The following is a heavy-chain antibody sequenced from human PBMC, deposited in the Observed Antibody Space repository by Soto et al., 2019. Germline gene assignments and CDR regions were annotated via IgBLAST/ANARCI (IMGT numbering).Heavy chain of an antibody. D-gene: IGHD3-16*01. J-gene: IGHJ6*02. CDR3: AKGITDTGGYYYYSMDV. CDR2: ISGSGGIT. CDR1: GFTFSSYA. Sequence: EVKLLDSGGGLVQTGGSLRLSCAASGFTFSSYAMGWVRQAPGKGLDWVSVISGSGGITYSADSVKGRFTISRGNSKNILYLQMNSLRAEDTAVYYCAKGITDTGGYYYYSMDVWGQGTAVTVAS. V-gene: IGHV3-23*01.